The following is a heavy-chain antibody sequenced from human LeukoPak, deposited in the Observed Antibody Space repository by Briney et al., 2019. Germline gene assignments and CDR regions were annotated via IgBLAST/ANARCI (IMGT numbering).Heavy chain of an antibody. D-gene: IGHD3-22*01. Sequence: GGSLRLSCAASGFTFSSYSMNWVRQAPGKGLDWVGRIKSKTDGGTTDYAAPVKGRFTISRDDSKNTLYLQMNSLKTEDTAVYYCTTDGHYYDSSGYYSYYFDYWGQGTLVTVSS. V-gene: IGHV3-15*01. CDR1: GFTFSSYS. J-gene: IGHJ4*02. CDR3: TTDGHYYDSSGYYSYYFDY. CDR2: IKSKTDGGTT.